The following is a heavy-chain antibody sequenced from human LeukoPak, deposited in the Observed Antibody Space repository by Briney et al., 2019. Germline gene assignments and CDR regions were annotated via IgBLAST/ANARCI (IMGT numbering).Heavy chain of an antibody. Sequence: SETLSLTCAVYGGSFSGYYWSWIRQPPGKGLEWIGEINHSGSTNYNPSLKSRVTISVDTSKNQFSLKLSSVTAADTAVYYCARSGDFWSGYSPTDYWGQGTLVTVSS. CDR3: ARSGDFWSGYSPTDY. D-gene: IGHD3-3*01. V-gene: IGHV4-34*01. CDR1: GGSFSGYY. CDR2: INHSGST. J-gene: IGHJ4*02.